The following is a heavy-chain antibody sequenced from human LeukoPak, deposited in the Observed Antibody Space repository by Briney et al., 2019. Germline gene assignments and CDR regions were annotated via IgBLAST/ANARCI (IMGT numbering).Heavy chain of an antibody. CDR2: ISSSSSYI. V-gene: IGHV3-21*01. J-gene: IGHJ4*02. CDR1: GFTFSNYS. CDR3: ARDRRLDQYFDY. Sequence: GGSLRLSCAASGFTFSNYSMNWVRQAPGKGLEWVSSISSSSSYIYYVDSVKGRFTISRDNARNSLFLQMNSLRSGDTAVYYCARDRRLDQYFDYWGQGTLVTVSS. D-gene: IGHD1/OR15-1a*01.